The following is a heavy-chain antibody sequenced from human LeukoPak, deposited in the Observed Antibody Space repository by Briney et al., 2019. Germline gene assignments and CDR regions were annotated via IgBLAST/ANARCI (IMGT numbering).Heavy chain of an antibody. CDR2: IYHGGST. V-gene: IGHV4-39*01. D-gene: IGHD6-13*01. J-gene: IGHJ4*02. Sequence: PSETLSLTCSVSGGSISSSSYYWGWIRQPPGKGLEWIGNIYHGGSTYYNPSLKSRVTMSVDTSKNQFSLQLSSVTTADTAVYYCARHWSWYVDYWGQGTLVTVSS. CDR1: GGSISSSSYY. CDR3: ARHWSWYVDY.